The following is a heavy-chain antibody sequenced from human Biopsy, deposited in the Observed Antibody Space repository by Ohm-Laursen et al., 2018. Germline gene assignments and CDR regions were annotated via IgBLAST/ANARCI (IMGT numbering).Heavy chain of an antibody. J-gene: IGHJ3*02. CDR1: GDSISTYY. CDR3: ARVSRSIYDSTFDSFNI. Sequence: SDTLSLTCTVSGDSISTYYWSWIRQPPGKGLEWIGYIDYSERTYFNPSLWSRLTLSLDMSRNQFSLRLNSVTAADTAVYYCARVSRSIYDSTFDSFNIWGPGTMVTVSS. CDR2: IDYSERT. D-gene: IGHD3-22*01. V-gene: IGHV4-59*07.